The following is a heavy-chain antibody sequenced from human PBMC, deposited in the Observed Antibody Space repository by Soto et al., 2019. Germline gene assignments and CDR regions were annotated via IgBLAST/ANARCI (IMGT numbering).Heavy chain of an antibody. Sequence: SETLSLTCTVSGDSIISGDYYWSWIRQPPGKGLEWIGYIYYSGNTNYNPSLKSRVAISVDTSKNQFSLKLSSVTAADTAVYYCARGGGVYYFDYWGPGTLVTVSS. V-gene: IGHV4-30-4*02. D-gene: IGHD2-8*02. J-gene: IGHJ4*02. CDR2: IYYSGNT. CDR1: GDSIISGDYY. CDR3: ARGGGVYYFDY.